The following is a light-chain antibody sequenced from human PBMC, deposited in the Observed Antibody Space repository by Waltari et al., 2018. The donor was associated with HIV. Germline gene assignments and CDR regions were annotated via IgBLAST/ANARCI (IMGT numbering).Light chain of an antibody. CDR2: ERN. V-gene: IGLV3-1*01. Sequence: YEVSQSPALSVSAGQRVTISCFGERVAETIPSWYQQKPGQSPLLIIDERNRRPSWIPDRFSASKSGDTVTLTVSGTQPVDEADYFCQVWDNDIVVFGGGTRLTVL. CDR3: QVWDNDIVV. J-gene: IGLJ2*01. CDR1: RVAETI.